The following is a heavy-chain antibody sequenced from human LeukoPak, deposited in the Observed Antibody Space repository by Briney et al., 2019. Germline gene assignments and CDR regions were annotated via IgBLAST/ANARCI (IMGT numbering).Heavy chain of an antibody. J-gene: IGHJ4*02. V-gene: IGHV3-21*04. CDR1: GFTFSSYS. CDR3: AKSPSYSSGWYDY. Sequence: GGSLRLSCAASGFTFSSYSMNWVRQAPGKGLEWVSSISSSSSYIYYADSVKGRFTISRDNSKNTLYLQMNSLRAEDTAVYYCAKSPSYSSGWYDYWGQGTLVTVSS. D-gene: IGHD6-19*01. CDR2: ISSSSSYI.